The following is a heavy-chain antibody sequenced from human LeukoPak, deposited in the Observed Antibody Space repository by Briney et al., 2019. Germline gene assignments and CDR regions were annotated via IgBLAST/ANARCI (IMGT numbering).Heavy chain of an antibody. CDR1: GGSISSGDYY. Sequence: SETLSLTCTVSGGSISSGDYYWSWIRQPPGKGLEWIGYIYYSGSTYYNPSLKSRVTISVDTSKNQFSLKLSSVTAADTAVYYCAREGITMVRGVIIGGTDHWGQGTLVTVSS. J-gene: IGHJ5*02. V-gene: IGHV4-30-4*08. CDR2: IYYSGST. D-gene: IGHD3-10*01. CDR3: AREGITMVRGVIIGGTDH.